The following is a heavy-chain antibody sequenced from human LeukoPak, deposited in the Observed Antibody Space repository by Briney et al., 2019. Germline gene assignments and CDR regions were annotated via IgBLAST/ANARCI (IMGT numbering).Heavy chain of an antibody. CDR2: ISSSSSTI. J-gene: IGHJ4*02. Sequence: GGSLRLSCAASGFTFSSYAMSWVRQAPGKGLEWVSYISSSSSTICYADSVKGRFTISTDNAKNSLYLQMNSLRAEDTAVYYCARAYSNYDFDYWGQGTLVTVSS. D-gene: IGHD4-11*01. CDR1: GFTFSSYA. V-gene: IGHV3-48*01. CDR3: ARAYSNYDFDY.